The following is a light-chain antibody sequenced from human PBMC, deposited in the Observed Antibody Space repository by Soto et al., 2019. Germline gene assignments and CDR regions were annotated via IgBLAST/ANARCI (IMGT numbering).Light chain of an antibody. CDR2: GAS. CDR3: QQRSNWIT. CDR1: QSVSSN. J-gene: IGKJ5*01. Sequence: ERVMTQSPATLSVSPGERATLSCRASQSVSSNLAWYQQKPGQAPRLLIYGASTRATGIPARFSGSGSGTEFTLTISSLEPEDSALYYCQQRSNWITFGQGTRLEIK. V-gene: IGKV3-15*01.